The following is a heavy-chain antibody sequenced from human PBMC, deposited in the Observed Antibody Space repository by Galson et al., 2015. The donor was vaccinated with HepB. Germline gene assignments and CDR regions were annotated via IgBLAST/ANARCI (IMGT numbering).Heavy chain of an antibody. D-gene: IGHD1-26*01. CDR3: VSSGSYRFHY. J-gene: IGHJ4*02. CDR2: ITANSRSI. V-gene: IGHV3-48*02. Sequence: SLRLSCAASGFTFSSYNMNWVRQAPGKGLEWVSHITANSRSIYYADSVKGRFTISGDNAKNSLYLQMDSLRDEDTAVYYCVSSGSYRFHYWGQGTLVTVSS. CDR1: GFTFSSYN.